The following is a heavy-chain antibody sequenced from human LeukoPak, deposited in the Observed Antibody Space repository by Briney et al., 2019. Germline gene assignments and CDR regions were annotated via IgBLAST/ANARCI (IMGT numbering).Heavy chain of an antibody. D-gene: IGHD6-19*01. CDR3: VRDAYSPVSGYRTPDH. CDR1: GFTFKSYW. V-gene: IGHV3-74*01. Sequence: GGPLRLSCAASGFTFKSYWIHGVRQAPGEGLVWVARIDGGWSSTAYADYEKCPFIMSRHIAKNTLYLQMTSLRVEDTAVYYCVRDAYSPVSGYRTPDHWGQGTLVTVSS. CDR2: IDGGWSST. J-gene: IGHJ4*02.